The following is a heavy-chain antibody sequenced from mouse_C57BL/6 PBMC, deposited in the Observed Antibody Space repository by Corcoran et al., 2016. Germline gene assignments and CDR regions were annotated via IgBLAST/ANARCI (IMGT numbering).Heavy chain of an antibody. CDR2: INTYSGVP. D-gene: IGHD2-4*01. CDR1: GYTFTTYG. Sequence: QIQLVQSGPELKKPGETVKISCKASGYTFTTYGMSWVKQAPGKGLKWMGWINTYSGVPTYADDFKGRFAFSLETSASTAYLQINNLKNEDTATYCCARYDSAWFAYWGQGTLVTVSA. V-gene: IGHV9-3*01. CDR3: ARYDSAWFAY. J-gene: IGHJ3*01.